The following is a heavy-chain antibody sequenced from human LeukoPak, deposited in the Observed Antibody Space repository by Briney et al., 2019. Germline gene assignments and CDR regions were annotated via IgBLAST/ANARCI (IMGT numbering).Heavy chain of an antibody. V-gene: IGHV3-64D*06. Sequence: GGSLRLSCAASGFTFSKAWMNWVRQAPGKGLEYVSAISSNGGSTYYADSVKGRFTISRDNSKNTLYLQMSSLRAEDTAVYYCVKDSQYYYGSGSHWYFDYWGQGTLVTVSS. CDR3: VKDSQYYYGSGSHWYFDY. CDR2: ISSNGGST. CDR1: GFTFSKAW. D-gene: IGHD3-10*01. J-gene: IGHJ4*02.